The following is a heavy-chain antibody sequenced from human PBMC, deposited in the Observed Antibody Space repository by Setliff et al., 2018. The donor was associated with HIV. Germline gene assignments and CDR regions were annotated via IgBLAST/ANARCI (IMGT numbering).Heavy chain of an antibody. CDR1: GGSINRGTYY. D-gene: IGHD5-12*01. J-gene: IGHJ6*02. Sequence: SETLSLTCSVSGGSINRGTYYWTWIRQSAGKGLEWIGHIYITGDTDYNPSLKSRVTISVDTSKNQFSLRLNSVTAADTAVYYCARGDGYRANDAFYDTGMDVWGQGITVTVS. CDR3: ARGDGYRANDAFYDTGMDV. CDR2: IYITGDT. V-gene: IGHV4-61*10.